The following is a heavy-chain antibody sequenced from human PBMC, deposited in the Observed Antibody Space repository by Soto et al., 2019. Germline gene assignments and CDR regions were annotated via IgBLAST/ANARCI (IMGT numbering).Heavy chain of an antibody. Sequence: SETLSLTCTVSGGSVSSGNYYWSWIRQPPGKGLEWIGYFYYTGSINYNPSLKSRVTMLIDRSTNQFSLRLTSVTAADTAVYYCARLTCSNTRCLKLNGFDIWGQGTIVTVSS. D-gene: IGHD3-3*01. V-gene: IGHV4-61*01. CDR1: GGSVSSGNYY. J-gene: IGHJ3*02. CDR3: ARLTCSNTRCLKLNGFDI. CDR2: FYYTGSI.